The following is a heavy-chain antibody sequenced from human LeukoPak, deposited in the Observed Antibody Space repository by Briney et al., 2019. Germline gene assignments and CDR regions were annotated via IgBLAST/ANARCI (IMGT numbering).Heavy chain of an antibody. Sequence: GGSLRLSCAASGFTFSSYEMNWVRQAPGKGLEWVSGISGSGGSTYYAESVKGRFTISRDNTKNTLYLQMNSLRAEDTAVYYCTKGTTVAHYYFDYWGQGTLVTVSS. D-gene: IGHD4-23*01. J-gene: IGHJ4*02. CDR2: ISGSGGST. CDR1: GFTFSSYE. V-gene: IGHV3-23*01. CDR3: TKGTTVAHYYFDY.